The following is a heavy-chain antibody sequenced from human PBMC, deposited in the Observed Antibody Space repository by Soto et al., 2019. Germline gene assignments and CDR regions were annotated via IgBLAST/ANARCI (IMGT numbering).Heavy chain of an antibody. J-gene: IGHJ6*02. CDR2: IYYSGST. Sequence: SETLSLTCTVSGGSISSSSYYSGWIRQPPGKGLEWIGSIYYSGSTYYNPSLKSRVTISVDTSKNQFSLKLSSVTAADTAVYYCARSYYDSSGFGYYYGMDVWGQGTTVTVSS. CDR3: ARSYYDSSGFGYYYGMDV. V-gene: IGHV4-39*01. CDR1: GGSISSSSYY. D-gene: IGHD3-22*01.